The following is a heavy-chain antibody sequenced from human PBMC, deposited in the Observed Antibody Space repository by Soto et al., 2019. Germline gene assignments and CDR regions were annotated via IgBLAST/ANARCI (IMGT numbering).Heavy chain of an antibody. CDR1: GFSFSEYG. CDR2: IRHDGRNK. Sequence: VQLVDSGGGVVKPGRSLRLSCVASGFSFSEYGMHWVRQAPDKGLEWVAGIRHDGRNKYYADSVKGRWTISRDNSDNSVILHMDSLRGDDTGVYYCARGAVLVNHPRHDYWGQGTLVIVSS. J-gene: IGHJ4*02. V-gene: IGHV3-33*01. D-gene: IGHD3-9*01. CDR3: ARGAVLVNHPRHDY.